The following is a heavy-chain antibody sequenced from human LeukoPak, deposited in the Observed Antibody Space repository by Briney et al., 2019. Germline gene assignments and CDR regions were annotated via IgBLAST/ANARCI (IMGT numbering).Heavy chain of an antibody. Sequence: GGSLRLPCAASGFRISYKTIDWVRQAPGKGLEWVSGINFNSSSIGYADSVKGRFTISRDNAKNSLYLQMNSLRAEDTALYYCSDGFDIWGQGTMVTVSS. CDR3: SDGFDI. CDR1: GFRISYKT. CDR2: INFNSSSI. J-gene: IGHJ3*02. V-gene: IGHV3-9*01. D-gene: IGHD5-24*01.